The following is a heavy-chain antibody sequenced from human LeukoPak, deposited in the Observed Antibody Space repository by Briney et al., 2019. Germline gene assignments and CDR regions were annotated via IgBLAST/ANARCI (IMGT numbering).Heavy chain of an antibody. CDR2: IYYSGST. J-gene: IGHJ3*02. Sequence: PSETLSLTCTVSGGSISSYYWSWIRQPPGKGLEWIGYIYYSGSTNYYPSLKSRVTISVDTSKNQFSLKLSSVTAADTAVYYCARASPQLLDAFDIWGQGTMVTVSS. CDR3: ARASPQLLDAFDI. V-gene: IGHV4-59*01. D-gene: IGHD2-2*01. CDR1: GGSISSYY.